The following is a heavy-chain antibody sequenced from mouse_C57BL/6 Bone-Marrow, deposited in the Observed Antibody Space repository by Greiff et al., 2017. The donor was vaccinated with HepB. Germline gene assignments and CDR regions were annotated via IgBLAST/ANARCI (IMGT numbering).Heavy chain of an antibody. CDR3: ARRDEKFAY. CDR1: GYTFTSYW. D-gene: IGHD3-3*01. J-gene: IGHJ3*01. V-gene: IGHV1-61*01. CDR2: IYPSDSET. Sequence: QVHVKQPGAELVRPGSSVKLSCKASGYTFTSYWMDWVKQRPGQGLEWIGNIYPSDSETHYNQKFKDKATLTVDKSSSTAYMQLSSLTSEDSAVYYCARRDEKFAYWGQGTLVTVSA.